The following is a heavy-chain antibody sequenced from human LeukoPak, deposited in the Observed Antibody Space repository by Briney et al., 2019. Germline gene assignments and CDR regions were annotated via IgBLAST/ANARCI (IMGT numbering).Heavy chain of an antibody. Sequence: GRCLTPACALAAFSLSSYAARCVSQAAGNGMEWVSCISGRETTTNYADSVEDPFTISREKSKNTLYLQITTLRTAEPAVYYCATSGLSYWSWGQGTVVTVSS. CDR2: ISGRETTT. J-gene: IGHJ5*02. CDR1: AFSLSSYA. D-gene: IGHD1-26*01. CDR3: ATSGLSYWS. V-gene: IGHV3-23*01.